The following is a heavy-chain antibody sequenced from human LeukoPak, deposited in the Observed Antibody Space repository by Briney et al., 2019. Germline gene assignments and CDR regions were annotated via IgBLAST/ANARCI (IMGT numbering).Heavy chain of an antibody. D-gene: IGHD5-18*01. V-gene: IGHV4-59*12. Sequence: SETLSLTCTVSGGSISSYYWSWIRQPPGKGLEWIGYIYYSGSTNYNPSLKSRVTISVDTSKNQFSLKLSSVTAADTAVYYCARRIQLWLRNGYNWFDPWGQGTLVTVSS. J-gene: IGHJ5*02. CDR2: IYYSGST. CDR3: ARRIQLWLRNGYNWFDP. CDR1: GGSISSYY.